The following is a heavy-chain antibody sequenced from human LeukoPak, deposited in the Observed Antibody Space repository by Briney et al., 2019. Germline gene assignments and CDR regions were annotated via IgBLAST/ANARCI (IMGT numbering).Heavy chain of an antibody. CDR1: GYTFNNYF. V-gene: IGHV1-18*01. D-gene: IGHD2-8*01. CDR2: ISPHSHTT. CDR3: ARGQSMYY. Sequence: GASVKVSCKASGYTFNNYFISWVRQAPGQGPEWVGWISPHSHTTNYAEKVQGRVTMTTDPSTTTVYMELGSLRSDDTAVYFCARGQSMYYWGQGTPVTVSS. J-gene: IGHJ4*02.